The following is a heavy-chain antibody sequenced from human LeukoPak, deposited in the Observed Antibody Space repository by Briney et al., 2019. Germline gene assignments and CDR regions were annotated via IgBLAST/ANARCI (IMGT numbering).Heavy chain of an antibody. D-gene: IGHD3-16*01. V-gene: IGHV4-39*01. CDR1: GGSITGDTY. J-gene: IGHJ4*02. CDR2: VYSGGAT. Sequence: SETLSLSCTVSGGSITGDTYWGWIRQPPVKGLEWIGSVYSGGATYYNPSLKSRITISVDSSKSQFFLKLSSVTAADMAIYYCARHRGPAGPTFWGQGTLVTVSS. CDR3: ARHRGPAGPTF.